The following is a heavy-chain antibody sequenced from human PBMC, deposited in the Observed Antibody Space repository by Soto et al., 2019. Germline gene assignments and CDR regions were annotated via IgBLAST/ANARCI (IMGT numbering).Heavy chain of an antibody. J-gene: IGHJ6*02. Sequence: PGGSLRLSCASSVFTFNIYIMNWVRQAQGKGLEWVSSISSSSSYIYYADSVKGRFTISRDNAKNSLYLQMNSLRAEDTAVYYCARPYDYYYGMDVWGQGTTVTVS. CDR1: VFTFNIYI. CDR2: ISSSSSYI. V-gene: IGHV3-21*01. CDR3: ARPYDYYYGMDV. D-gene: IGHD3-16*01.